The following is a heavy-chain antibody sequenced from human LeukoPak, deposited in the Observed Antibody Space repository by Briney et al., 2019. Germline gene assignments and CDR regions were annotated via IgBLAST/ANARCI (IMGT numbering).Heavy chain of an antibody. V-gene: IGHV4-34*01. CDR2: INHSGST. D-gene: IGHD1-26*01. J-gene: IGHJ4*02. Sequence: SETLSLTCAVYGGSFSGYYWSWIRQPPGKGLEWIGEINHSGSTNYNPSLKSRVTISVDTSKNQFSLKLSSVTAADTAVYYCARGRWELLKYFDYWGQGTLVTVSS. CDR1: GGSFSGYY. CDR3: ARGRWELLKYFDY.